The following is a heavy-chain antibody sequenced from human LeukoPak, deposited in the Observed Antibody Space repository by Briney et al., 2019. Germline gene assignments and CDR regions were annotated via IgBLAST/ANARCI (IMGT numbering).Heavy chain of an antibody. CDR2: ISNSGGDT. J-gene: IGHJ4*02. D-gene: IGHD3/OR15-3a*01. Sequence: PGGSLRLSCAASGFPFSTYGMSWVRQVPGKGLEWVPSISNSGGDTDYGDSVKGRFTTSRDNSKNTLYLQMKSLGAEDTAVYFCAKDHRGFDDFWTGFDHWGQGTLVTVSS. CDR3: AKDHRGFDDFWTGFDH. V-gene: IGHV3-23*01. CDR1: GFPFSTYG.